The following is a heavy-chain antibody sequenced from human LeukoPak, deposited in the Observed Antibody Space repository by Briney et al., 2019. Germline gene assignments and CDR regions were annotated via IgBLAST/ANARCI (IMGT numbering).Heavy chain of an antibody. J-gene: IGHJ6*03. D-gene: IGHD5-18*01. CDR3: AGQGYSYGYSYMDV. Sequence: GASVEVSCKASGYTFTSYGISWVRQAPGQGLEWMGWISAYNGNTNYAQKLQGRVTMTTDTSTSTAYMELSSLRSEDTAVYYCAGQGYSYGYSYMDVWGKGTTVTVSS. V-gene: IGHV1-18*01. CDR1: GYTFTSYG. CDR2: ISAYNGNT.